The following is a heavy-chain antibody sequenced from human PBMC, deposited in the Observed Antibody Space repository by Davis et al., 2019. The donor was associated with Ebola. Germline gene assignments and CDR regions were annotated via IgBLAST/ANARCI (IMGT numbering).Heavy chain of an antibody. CDR2: IYTSGST. V-gene: IGHV4-61*09. D-gene: IGHD3-22*01. CDR1: GASISSGYFS. Sequence: SETLSLTCNVSGASISSGYFSWSWVRQPAGKGLEWIGHIYTSGSTNYNPSLKSRVTISVDTSKNQFSLKLTSVTAADTAIYFCARDRQDSRAYGFWGQGTLVTVSS. CDR3: ARDRQDSRAYGF. J-gene: IGHJ4*02.